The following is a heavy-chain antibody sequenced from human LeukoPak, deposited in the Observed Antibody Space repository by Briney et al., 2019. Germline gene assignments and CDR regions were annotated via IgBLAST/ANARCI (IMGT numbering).Heavy chain of an antibody. D-gene: IGHD3-22*01. V-gene: IGHV4-59*01. CDR2: IYYSGST. CDR1: GGSISSYY. J-gene: IGHJ3*02. Sequence: PSETLSLTCTVSGGSISSYYWSWIRHPPGRGLEWIGYIYYSGSTNYNPSLKSRVTISVDTSKNQFSLKLSSVPAADTAVYYCARAPDYYDSSGYPSTAFDIWGQGTMLTVSS. CDR3: ARAPDYYDSSGYPSTAFDI.